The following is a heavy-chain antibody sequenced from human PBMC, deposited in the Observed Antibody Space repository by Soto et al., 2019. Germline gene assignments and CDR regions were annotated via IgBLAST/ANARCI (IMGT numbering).Heavy chain of an antibody. CDR1: GGSFSGYY. CDR2: INHSGST. J-gene: IGHJ4*02. CDR3: ASWRTLGYCSGGSCYELDY. Sequence: PSETLSLTCAVYGGSFSGYYWSWIRQPPGKGLEWIGEINHSGSTNYNPSLKSRVTISVDTSKNQFSLKLSSVTAADTAVYYCASWRTLGYCSGGSCYELDYWGQGTLVTVS. D-gene: IGHD2-15*01. V-gene: IGHV4-34*01.